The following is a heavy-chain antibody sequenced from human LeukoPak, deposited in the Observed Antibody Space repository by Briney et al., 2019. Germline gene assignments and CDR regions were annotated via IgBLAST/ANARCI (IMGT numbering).Heavy chain of an antibody. CDR3: AREAWGSVDY. V-gene: IGHV5-51*01. CDR2: IAPDDSDT. D-gene: IGHD7-27*01. J-gene: IGHJ4*02. CDR1: GYNFGDHW. Sequence: GESLKIFCKASGYNFGDHWIGWVRQKPGKGLEWMGIIAPDDSDTRYSPSFQGQVTISADKSNSTAYLQRSSLKASDTAMYYCAREAWGSVDYWGQGSLVTVSS.